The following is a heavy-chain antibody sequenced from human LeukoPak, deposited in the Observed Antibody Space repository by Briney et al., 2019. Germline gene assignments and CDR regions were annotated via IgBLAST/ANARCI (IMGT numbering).Heavy chain of an antibody. CDR2: INHSGST. V-gene: IGHV4-34*01. J-gene: IGHJ4*02. CDR3: ARGSGWGSRKIGY. D-gene: IGHD3-16*01. Sequence: PSETLSLTCAVYGGSFSGYCWSWIRQPPGKGLEWIGEINHSGSTNYNPSLKSRVTISVDTSKNQFSLKLSSVTAADTAVYYCARGSGWGSRKIGYWGQGTLVTVSS. CDR1: GGSFSGYC.